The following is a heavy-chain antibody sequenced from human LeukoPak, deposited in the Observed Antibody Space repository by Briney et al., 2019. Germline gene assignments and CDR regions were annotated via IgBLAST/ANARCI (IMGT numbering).Heavy chain of an antibody. V-gene: IGHV4-59*12. CDR2: MYYIGST. CDR1: GGSISSYY. Sequence: SETLSLTCTVSGGSISSYYWSWIRQPPGKGLEWIGYMYYIGSTNYNPSLKSRVTISIDTSKNQFSLKLSSVTAADTAVYYCASLGYCSGGSCSRPPPPYSRFDYWGQGTLVTVSS. D-gene: IGHD2-15*01. J-gene: IGHJ4*02. CDR3: ASLGYCSGGSCSRPPPPYSRFDY.